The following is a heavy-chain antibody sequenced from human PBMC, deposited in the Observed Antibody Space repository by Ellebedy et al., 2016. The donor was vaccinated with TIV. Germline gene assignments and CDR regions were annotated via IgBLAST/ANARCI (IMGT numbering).Heavy chain of an antibody. Sequence: ASVKVSCKASGFTFTSSAVQWVRQARGQRLEWIGWIVVGSGNTNYAQKFQERVTITRDMSTSTAYMVLSSLRSEDTAVYYCARLGDMATIGGYHYYAISVWGQGTTVTVSS. CDR3: ARLGDMATIGGYHYYAISV. CDR1: GFTFTSSA. V-gene: IGHV1-58*01. CDR2: IVVGSGNT. D-gene: IGHD5-24*01. J-gene: IGHJ6*02.